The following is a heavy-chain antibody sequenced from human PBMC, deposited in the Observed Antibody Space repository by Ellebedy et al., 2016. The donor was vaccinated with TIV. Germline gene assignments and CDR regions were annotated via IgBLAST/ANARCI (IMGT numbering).Heavy chain of an antibody. J-gene: IGHJ6*02. CDR1: GFTFSSYA. V-gene: IGHV3-30-3*01. Sequence: PGGSLRLSCAGSGFTFSSYAMHWVRQAPGNGLEWVAVISSDENNKFYADSVKGRFTLSRDNSKNTLYLQMNGLRGEDTAVYYCARTETGKRYGMDVWGQGTTVTVSS. D-gene: IGHD7-27*01. CDR2: ISSDENNK. CDR3: ARTETGKRYGMDV.